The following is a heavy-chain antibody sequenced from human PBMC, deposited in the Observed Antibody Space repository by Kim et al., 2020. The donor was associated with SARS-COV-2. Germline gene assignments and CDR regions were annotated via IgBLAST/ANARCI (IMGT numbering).Heavy chain of an antibody. CDR2: IDPSDSYT. J-gene: IGHJ4*02. V-gene: IGHV5-10-1*01. CDR3: AREGRGIAAAGTIDY. Sequence: GESLKISCKGSGYSFTSYWISWVRQMPGKGLEWMGRIDPSDSYTNYSPSFQGHVTISADKSISTAYLQWSSLKASDTAMYYCAREGRGIAAAGTIDYWGQGTLVTVSS. D-gene: IGHD6-13*01. CDR1: GYSFTSYW.